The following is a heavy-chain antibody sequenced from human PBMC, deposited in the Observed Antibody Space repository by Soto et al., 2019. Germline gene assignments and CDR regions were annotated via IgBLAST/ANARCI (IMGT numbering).Heavy chain of an antibody. V-gene: IGHV4-39*01. Sequence: SETLSLTCTVSGGSISSSTYYWDWIRQPPGKGLEWIGAMYYTGNKNYNPSLESRVTMSVDTSKNQFSLKLSSVTPTDTAVYYCAGRSSSSLGSLFDPWGRGILVTVSS. J-gene: IGHJ5*02. CDR3: AGRSSSSLGSLFDP. CDR1: GGSISSSTYY. CDR2: MYYTGNK. D-gene: IGHD6-6*01.